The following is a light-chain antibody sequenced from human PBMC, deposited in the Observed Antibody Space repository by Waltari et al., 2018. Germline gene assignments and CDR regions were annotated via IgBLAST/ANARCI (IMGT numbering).Light chain of an antibody. J-gene: IGKJ1*01. V-gene: IGKV4-1*01. Sequence: DIVMTQSPDSLAVSLGERATINCKSSQTILSRPNNTNYFAGYQQKPGQPPKLFICWGSTRESGVPDRFGGSGSGKHFTLTINSLQAEDVAVYYCQQYYNTPWTFGQGTKVEIK. CDR2: WGS. CDR3: QQYYNTPWT. CDR1: QTILSRPNNTNY.